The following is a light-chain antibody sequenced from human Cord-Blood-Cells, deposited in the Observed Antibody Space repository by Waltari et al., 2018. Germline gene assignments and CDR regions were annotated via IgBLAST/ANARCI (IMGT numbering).Light chain of an antibody. CDR2: RNK. CDR3: AAWDDSLSGWV. Sequence: QSVLTQPPSASGTPGQRATISCSGSSSNIGSNYVYWYQQLPGTAPKLLIYRNKQRPSGVPDRFSGSKSGTSASLAISGLRSEDEADYYCAAWDDSLSGWVFGGGTKLTVL. J-gene: IGLJ3*02. V-gene: IGLV1-47*01. CDR1: SSNIGSNY.